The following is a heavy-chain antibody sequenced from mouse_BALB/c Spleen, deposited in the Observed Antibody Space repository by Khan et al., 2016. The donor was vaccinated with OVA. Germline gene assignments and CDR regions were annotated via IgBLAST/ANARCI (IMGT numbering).Heavy chain of an antibody. CDR2: IFPGTGTT. CDR1: GYTFTSYW. CDR3: ARCYFVNYEFAY. Sequence: QVQLQQSGAELVKPGASVKLSCKTSGYTFTSYWIQWVKQRPGQGLGWIGEIFPGTGTTYYNETFKGKATLTIDTSSTTAYMQLSSLTSEDSAVYFCARCYFVNYEFAYWGQGTLVTVSS. V-gene: IGHV1S132*01. J-gene: IGHJ3*01. D-gene: IGHD2-1*01.